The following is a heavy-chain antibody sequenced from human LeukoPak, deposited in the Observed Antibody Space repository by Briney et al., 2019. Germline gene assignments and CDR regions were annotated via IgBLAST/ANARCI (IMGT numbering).Heavy chain of an antibody. J-gene: IGHJ4*02. CDR1: GGTFSSSA. V-gene: IGHV3-73*01. Sequence: KVSCKASGGTFSSSAMHWVRQASGKGLEWVGRIRSKANSYATAYAASVKGRFTISRDDSKNTAYLQMNSLKTEDTAVYYCTRQDSSGYTCFDYWGQGTLVTVSS. CDR2: IRSKANSYAT. CDR3: TRQDSSGYTCFDY. D-gene: IGHD3-22*01.